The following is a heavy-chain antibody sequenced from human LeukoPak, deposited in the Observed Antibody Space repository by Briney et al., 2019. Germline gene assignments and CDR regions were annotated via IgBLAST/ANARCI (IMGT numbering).Heavy chain of an antibody. D-gene: IGHD1-1*01. Sequence: GGSLRLSCAASGFTFSSYSMNWVRQAPGKGLEWVSSISSSSSYIYYADSVKGRFTISRDNAKNSLYLQMNSLRAEDTAVYYCAKGKNGRMKGVLEGMGVWGQGTTVTVSS. V-gene: IGHV3-21*01. CDR3: AKGKNGRMKGVLEGMGV. CDR1: GFTFSSYS. J-gene: IGHJ6*02. CDR2: ISSSSSYI.